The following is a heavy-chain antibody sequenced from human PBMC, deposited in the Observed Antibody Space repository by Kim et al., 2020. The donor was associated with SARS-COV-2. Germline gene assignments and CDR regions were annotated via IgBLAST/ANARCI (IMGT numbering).Heavy chain of an antibody. D-gene: IGHD6-19*01. CDR3: AREGPQWLVHIDY. V-gene: IGHV7-4-1*02. J-gene: IGHJ4*02. Sequence: TYAQGFTGRFVFSLDTSVSTAYLQITSLKTEDTAVYYCAREGPQWLVHIDYWGQGTLVTVSS.